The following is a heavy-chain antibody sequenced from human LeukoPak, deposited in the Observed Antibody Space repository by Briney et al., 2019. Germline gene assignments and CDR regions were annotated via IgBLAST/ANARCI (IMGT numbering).Heavy chain of an antibody. V-gene: IGHV4-59*11. CDR1: GGSISGHH. CDR2: IYANNGGT. CDR3: AGLISLSIAAAGTHYGMDV. J-gene: IGHJ6*02. Sequence: SETLSLTCTVSGGSISGHHWSWIRQPPGKGLEWIGYIYANNGGTDYNPSLKSRATISVDTSKNQFSLKLSSVTAADTAVYYCAGLISLSIAAAGTHYGMDVWGQGTTVTVSS. D-gene: IGHD6-13*01.